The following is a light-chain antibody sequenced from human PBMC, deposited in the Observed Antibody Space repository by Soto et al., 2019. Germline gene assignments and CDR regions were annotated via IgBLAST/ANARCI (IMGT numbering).Light chain of an antibody. CDR3: SSYRSSSTLEWV. CDR1: SSDVGGYNY. J-gene: IGLJ3*02. V-gene: IGLV2-14*01. Sequence: QSALTQPASVSGSPGQSITISCTGTSSDVGGYNYVSWYQQHPGKAPKLMIYEVSNRPSGVSNRFSGSKSGNTASLTISGLQAEDEAVYYCSSYRSSSTLEWVFGGGTKLTVL. CDR2: EVS.